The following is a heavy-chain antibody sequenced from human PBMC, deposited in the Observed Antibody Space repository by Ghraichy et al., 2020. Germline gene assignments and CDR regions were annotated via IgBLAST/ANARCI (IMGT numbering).Heavy chain of an antibody. CDR1: GFTFSSYW. CDR2: INQDGSEK. CDR3: ARRDGSSRGSFDI. J-gene: IGHJ3*02. D-gene: IGHD1-26*01. V-gene: IGHV3-7*01. Sequence: GGSLRLSCAASGFTFSSYWMSWVRQAPGKGLEWVANINQDGSEKYYVDSVKGRFTVSRDNAKNSLYLQMNSLRAEDTAVYYCARRDGSSRGSFDIWGQGTMVTVSS.